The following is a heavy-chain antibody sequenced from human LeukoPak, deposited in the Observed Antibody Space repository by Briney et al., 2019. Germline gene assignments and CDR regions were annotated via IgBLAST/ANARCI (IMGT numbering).Heavy chain of an antibody. Sequence: GGSLRLSCAASGLTFSSYWMSWVRQAPGKGLEWVANIKQDGSEKYYVDSVKGRFTISRDNAKNSLYLQMNSLRAEDTAVYYCAREGGRGYSGYDFDYWGQGTLVTVSS. J-gene: IGHJ4*02. D-gene: IGHD5-12*01. CDR1: GLTFSSYW. V-gene: IGHV3-7*03. CDR2: IKQDGSEK. CDR3: AREGGRGYSGYDFDY.